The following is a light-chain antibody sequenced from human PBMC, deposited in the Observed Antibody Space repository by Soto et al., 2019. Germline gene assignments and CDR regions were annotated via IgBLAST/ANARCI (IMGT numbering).Light chain of an antibody. CDR2: DVS. Sequence: QSVLTQPASVSGPPGQSITISCTGTSSDVGGYNYVSWYQQHPGKAPKLMIYDVSNRPSGVSNRFSGSKSGNTASLTISGLQAEDEADYYCSSYTSSSPVVFGGGTKLTVL. CDR1: SSDVGGYNY. CDR3: SSYTSSSPVV. V-gene: IGLV2-14*01. J-gene: IGLJ2*01.